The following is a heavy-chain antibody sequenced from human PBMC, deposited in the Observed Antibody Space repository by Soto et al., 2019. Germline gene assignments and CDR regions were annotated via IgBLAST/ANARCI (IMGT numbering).Heavy chain of an antibody. V-gene: IGHV4-34*01. CDR3: ATETGTTGFDH. CDR2: IYHSGRT. J-gene: IGHJ4*02. Sequence: PSETLSLTCAVYGGSFSGYYWSWIRQPPGKGLEWIAYIYHSGRTHYNPSLKSRVTLSIDPSKNQFSLNLTSVTAADTAVYYCATETGTTGFDHWGQGTLVTVSS. D-gene: IGHD1-7*01. CDR1: GGSFSGYY.